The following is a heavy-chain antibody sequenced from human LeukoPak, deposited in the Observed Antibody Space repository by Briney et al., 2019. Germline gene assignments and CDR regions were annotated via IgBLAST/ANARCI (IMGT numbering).Heavy chain of an antibody. J-gene: IGHJ6*03. CDR1: GYTFTGYY. CDR2: INPNSGGT. V-gene: IGHV1-2*02. D-gene: IGHD3-9*01. CDR3: ARAQAYYDILTGYTNMDV. Sequence: ASVKVSCKASGYTFTGYYMHWVRQAPGQGLVWMGWINPNSGGTNYAQKFLGRVTMTRDTSISTAYMELSRLRSEDTAVYYCARAQAYYDILTGYTNMDVWGKGTTVTVSS.